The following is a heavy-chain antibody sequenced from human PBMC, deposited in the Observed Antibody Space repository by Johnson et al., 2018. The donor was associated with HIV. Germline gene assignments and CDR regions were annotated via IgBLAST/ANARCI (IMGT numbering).Heavy chain of an antibody. D-gene: IGHD1-26*01. CDR1: GFTFDDYG. V-gene: IGHV3-20*04. J-gene: IGHJ3*02. Sequence: VQLVESGGGVVRPGGSLRLSCAASGFTFDDYGMSWVRQAPGKGLEWVSGINWNGGTTGYVDSVKGRFTISRDNAKNSLYLQMNSLRAEDTAFYYCASQLGATGAVDIWGQGTMVTVSS. CDR3: ASQLGATGAVDI. CDR2: INWNGGTT.